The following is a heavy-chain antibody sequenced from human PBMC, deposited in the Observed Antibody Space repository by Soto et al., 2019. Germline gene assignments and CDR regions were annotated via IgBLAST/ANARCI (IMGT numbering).Heavy chain of an antibody. J-gene: IGHJ4*02. V-gene: IGHV5-51*01. CDR2: IYPGDSDT. Sequence: PGESLKISCKAYGFSFTTNWIAWVRQMPGKGLEWMGIIYPGDSDTRYSPSFQGQVTISADKSSSTAYLHWSSLKASDTAIYYCARHPPGYTNAWYYFDSWGQGTLVTVSS. CDR1: GFSFTTNW. CDR3: ARHPPGYTNAWYYFDS. D-gene: IGHD6-19*01.